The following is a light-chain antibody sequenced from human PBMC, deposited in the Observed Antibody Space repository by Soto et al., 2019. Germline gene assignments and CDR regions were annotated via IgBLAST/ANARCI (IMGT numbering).Light chain of an antibody. CDR2: DAS. V-gene: IGKV1-5*01. CDR1: QSISSW. Sequence: DIQMTQSPSTLSASVGDRVTITCRASQSISSWLAWYQQKPGKAPKLLIYDASSLGSGVPSRFSGSGSGAEFPLTISRLQADDFATYYCQQYNSSPTFGQGTKVEIK. CDR3: QQYNSSPT. J-gene: IGKJ1*01.